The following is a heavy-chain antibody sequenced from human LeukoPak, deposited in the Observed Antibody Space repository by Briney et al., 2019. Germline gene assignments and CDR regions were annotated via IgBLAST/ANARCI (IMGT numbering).Heavy chain of an antibody. J-gene: IGHJ4*02. D-gene: IGHD2-15*01. CDR2: ICSSGRHL. CDR3: ARRSPGSSHFDS. CDR1: GFIFIIYV. V-gene: IGHV3-48*03. Sequence: AGGSLRLSCAASGFIFIIYVLNWVRQAPGRGLEWGSNICSSGRHLNYADSVRGRFPIPRDNAKNSLYLQMNRLRTENTAGYYCARRSPGSSHFDSGGQETLVSV.